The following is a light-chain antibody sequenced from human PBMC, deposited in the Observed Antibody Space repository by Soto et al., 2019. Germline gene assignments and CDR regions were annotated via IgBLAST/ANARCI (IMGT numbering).Light chain of an antibody. CDR2: VAS. Sequence: EIVLTQSPGTLSLSPGERATLSCRASQSVSSSYLAWYQQKPGQAPRLLIHVASSRATGIPDRFSGSGSGTYFTLTIRRLEPEDFAVYYCQQYGSSLFGPGTKVDIK. J-gene: IGKJ3*01. V-gene: IGKV3-20*01. CDR3: QQYGSSL. CDR1: QSVSSSY.